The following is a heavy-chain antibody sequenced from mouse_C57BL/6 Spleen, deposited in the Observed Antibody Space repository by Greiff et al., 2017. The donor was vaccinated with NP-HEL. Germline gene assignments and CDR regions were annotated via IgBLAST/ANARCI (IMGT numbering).Heavy chain of an antibody. Sequence: VQLQQSGPELVKPGDSVKISCKASGYSFTGYFMNWVMQSHGKSLEWIGRINPYNGDTFYNQKFKGKATFTVDKSSSTAHMELRRLTSEDSAVYYCARKGDGNYEDGGFAYWGQGTLVTVS. V-gene: IGHV1-20*01. D-gene: IGHD2-1*01. CDR2: INPYNGDT. CDR1: GYSFTGYF. CDR3: ARKGDGNYEDGGFAY. J-gene: IGHJ3*01.